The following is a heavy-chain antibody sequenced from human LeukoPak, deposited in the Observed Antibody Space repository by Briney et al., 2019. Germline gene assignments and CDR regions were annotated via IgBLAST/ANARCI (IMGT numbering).Heavy chain of an antibody. CDR2: IYYSGST. J-gene: IGHJ4*02. CDR1: GDSSRSSSHY. V-gene: IGHV4-39*01. D-gene: IGHD2-15*01. Sequence: SETESLTCTVSGDSSRSSSHYWGWVRQPPGRGLVWIGSIYYSGSTYYNPSLKSRVTISVDTSKNQFSLKLSSVTAADTAVYYCARLLVVRGLDYWGQGSLVTVSS. CDR3: ARLLVVRGLDY.